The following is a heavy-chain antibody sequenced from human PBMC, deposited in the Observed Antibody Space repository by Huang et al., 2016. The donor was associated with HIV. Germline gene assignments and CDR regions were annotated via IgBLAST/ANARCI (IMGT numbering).Heavy chain of an antibody. Sequence: QVQLEQWGAGLLKPSETLSLTCAVYGGSFSGYFWNWIRQSPGKGLEWIGQSNHVEVTDYNPSLKSRATISGDTSKNQFSLKLTSVTAADTAIYYCAREIMISFGGPFDSWGHGNLVTVSS. V-gene: IGHV4-34*02. CDR1: GGSFSGYF. D-gene: IGHD3-16*01. J-gene: IGHJ5*01. CDR3: AREIMISFGGPFDS. CDR2: SNHVEVT.